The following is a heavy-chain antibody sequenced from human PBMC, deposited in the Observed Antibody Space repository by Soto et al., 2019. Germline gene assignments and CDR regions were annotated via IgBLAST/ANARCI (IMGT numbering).Heavy chain of an antibody. D-gene: IGHD2-21*02. J-gene: IGHJ5*02. CDR2: INAGNGNT. CDR1: GYTFTSYA. CDR3: ARGFRGGDADCFDP. V-gene: IGHV1-3*01. Sequence: QVQLVQSGAEVKKPGASVKVSCKASGYTFTSYAMHWVRQAPGQRLEWMGWINAGNGNTKYSQKLQGRVTIXXXPXXSTAYMELSNLRSEDTAVYYCARGFRGGDADCFDPWGQGALVTVSS.